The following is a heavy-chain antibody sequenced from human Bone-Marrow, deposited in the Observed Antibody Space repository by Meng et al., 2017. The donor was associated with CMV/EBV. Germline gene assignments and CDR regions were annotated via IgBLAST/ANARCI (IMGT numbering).Heavy chain of an antibody. D-gene: IGHD3-10*01. CDR2: IIPILGIA. CDR1: GGTFSSYA. J-gene: IGHJ5*02. Sequence: SVKVSCKASGGTFSSYAISWVRQAPGQGLEWMGGIIPILGIANYAQKFQGRVTITADKSTSTAYMDLSSLRSEDTAIYYCTRGRGSTHKGNWFDPWGQGTLVTVSS. V-gene: IGHV1-69*10. CDR3: TRGRGSTHKGNWFDP.